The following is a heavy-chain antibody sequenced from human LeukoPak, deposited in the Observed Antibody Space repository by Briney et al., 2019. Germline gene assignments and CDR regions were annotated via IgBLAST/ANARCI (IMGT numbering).Heavy chain of an antibody. Sequence: GGSLRLSCAASGFTFSTYGMSWVRQAPGKGLEWVSSISSSSSYIYYADSVKGRFTISGDNAKNSLYLQMNSLRAEDTAVYYCARTLTGGFDYWGQGTLVTVSS. CDR1: GFTFSTYG. CDR3: ARTLTGGFDY. CDR2: ISSSSSYI. D-gene: IGHD7-27*01. J-gene: IGHJ4*02. V-gene: IGHV3-21*01.